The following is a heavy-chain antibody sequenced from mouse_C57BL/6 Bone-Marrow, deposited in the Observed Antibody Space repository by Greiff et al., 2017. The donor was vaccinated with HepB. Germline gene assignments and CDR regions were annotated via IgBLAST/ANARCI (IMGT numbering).Heavy chain of an antibody. CDR3: ARWGIYYDYGEDFAY. V-gene: IGHV1-82*01. J-gene: IGHJ3*01. D-gene: IGHD2-4*01. CDR2: IYPGDGDT. CDR1: GYAFRSSW. Sequence: QVQLQQSGPELVKPGASVKISCKASGYAFRSSWMNWVKQRPGKGLEWIGRIYPGDGDTNYNGKFKGKATLTADNSSSTAYMQLSSLTSEDPAVYFCARWGIYYDYGEDFAYWGQGTLVTVSA.